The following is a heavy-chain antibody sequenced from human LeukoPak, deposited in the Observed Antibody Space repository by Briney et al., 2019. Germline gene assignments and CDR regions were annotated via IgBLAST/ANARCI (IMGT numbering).Heavy chain of an antibody. CDR2: IYPADSDT. V-gene: IGHV5-51*01. Sequence: GESLKISCKGSGYSFTTYWIGWVRQMPGKGLEWMGIIYPADSDTRYSPSFQGQVTISADRSINTAYLQWSSLTASDTAMYYCASRPFETTVVPWDFYWGQGTQVTVSS. CDR1: GYSFTTYW. CDR3: ASRPFETTVVPWDFY. J-gene: IGHJ4*02. D-gene: IGHD4-23*01.